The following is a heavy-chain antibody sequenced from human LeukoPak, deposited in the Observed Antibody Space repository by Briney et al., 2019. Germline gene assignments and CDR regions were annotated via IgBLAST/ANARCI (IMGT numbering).Heavy chain of an antibody. CDR3: ARWVAATRYYFDY. D-gene: IGHD2-15*01. Sequence: GGSLRLSCAASGFTFSSYAMSWVRQAPGKGLEWVSAISGSGGSTYYADSVKGRFTISRDNSKNTLYLQMSSLRAEDTAVYYCARWVAATRYYFDYWGQGTLVTVSS. V-gene: IGHV3-23*01. CDR1: GFTFSSYA. CDR2: ISGSGGST. J-gene: IGHJ4*02.